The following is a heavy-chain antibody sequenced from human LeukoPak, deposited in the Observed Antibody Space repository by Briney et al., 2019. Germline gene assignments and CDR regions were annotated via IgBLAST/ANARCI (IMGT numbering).Heavy chain of an antibody. CDR2: INPNSGGT. D-gene: IGHD3-10*01. CDR3: AREVGYYGSGSYLDFDY. CDR1: GYTFTGYY. Sequence: GASVKVSCKASGYTFTGYYMHWVRQAPGQGLEWMGWINPNSGGTNYAQKFQGRVTMTRDTSISTAYMELRRLKSDDTAVYYCAREVGYYGSGSYLDFDYWGQGTLVTVSS. V-gene: IGHV1-2*02. J-gene: IGHJ4*02.